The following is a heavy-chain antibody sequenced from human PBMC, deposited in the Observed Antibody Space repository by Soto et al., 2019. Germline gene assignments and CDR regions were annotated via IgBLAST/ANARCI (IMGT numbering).Heavy chain of an antibody. CDR3: ARQGGFLGLDKRAYYYYGMDV. J-gene: IGHJ6*02. CDR2: IYYSGST. V-gene: IGHV4-59*08. D-gene: IGHD3-16*01. CDR1: GGSISSYY. Sequence: SETLSLTCTVSGGSISSYYWSWIRQPPGKGLEWIGYIYYSGSTNYNPSLKSRVTISVDTSKNQFSLKLSCVTAADTAVYYCARQGGFLGLDKRAYYYYGMDVWGQGTTVTVSS.